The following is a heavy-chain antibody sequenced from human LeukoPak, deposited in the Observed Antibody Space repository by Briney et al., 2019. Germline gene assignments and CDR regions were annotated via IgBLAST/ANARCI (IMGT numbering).Heavy chain of an antibody. Sequence: ASVKVSCKTSGYTFTDYNLHWVRQAPGQRLEWMGIIKPSGGDTCYAQTFQGRVFMTRDTSTSTVYMELSSLKSEDTAVYYCARVRDGYNDAYDIWGQGTMVTVSS. CDR2: IKPSGGDT. CDR3: ARVRDGYNDAYDI. J-gene: IGHJ3*02. D-gene: IGHD5-24*01. V-gene: IGHV1-46*01. CDR1: GYTFTDYN.